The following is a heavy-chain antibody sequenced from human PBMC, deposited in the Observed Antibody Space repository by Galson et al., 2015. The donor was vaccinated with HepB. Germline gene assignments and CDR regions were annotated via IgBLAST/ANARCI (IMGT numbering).Heavy chain of an antibody. CDR1: GGSISSNTYY. D-gene: IGHD2-21*01. J-gene: IGHJ6*03. V-gene: IGHV4-39*07. CDR3: AREVNYYYYMDV. CDR2: IHYSGDT. Sequence: ETLSLTCTVSGGSISSNTYYWGWIRQPPGKGLEWVGSIHYSGDTYYIPSLKSRVTLSVDTAKNQFSLRLSSVTAADTAVYYCAREVNYYYYMDVWGRGTTVTVSS.